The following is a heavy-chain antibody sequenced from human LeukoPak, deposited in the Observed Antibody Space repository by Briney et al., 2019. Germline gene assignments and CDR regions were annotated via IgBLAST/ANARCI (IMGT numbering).Heavy chain of an antibody. Sequence: SETLSLTCAVYGGSFSGYYWSWIRQPPGKGLEWIGEIKHSGSTNYNPSLKSRVTISVDTSKNQFSLKLSSVTAADTAVYYCARVSPNIVVVPAAIKNYYYGMDVWGQGTTVTVSS. CDR2: IKHSGST. J-gene: IGHJ6*02. CDR1: GGSFSGYY. V-gene: IGHV4-34*01. D-gene: IGHD2-2*01. CDR3: ARVSPNIVVVPAAIKNYYYGMDV.